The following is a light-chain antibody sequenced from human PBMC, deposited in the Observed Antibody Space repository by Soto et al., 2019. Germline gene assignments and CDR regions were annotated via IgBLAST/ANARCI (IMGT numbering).Light chain of an antibody. CDR2: DAS. Sequence: DIQMTQSPSTLSASVGDGVTITCRASQNISVWLAWYQQRPGKAPQFLISDASTMETGGSSGFSGSGSGTEFTHTILSLQPDDFATYYCQQYYSSSPTFGQGTKLEIK. J-gene: IGKJ2*01. V-gene: IGKV1-5*01. CDR3: QQYYSSSPT. CDR1: QNISVW.